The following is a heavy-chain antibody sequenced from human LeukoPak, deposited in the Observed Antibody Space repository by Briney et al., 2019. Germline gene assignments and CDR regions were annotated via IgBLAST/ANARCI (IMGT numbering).Heavy chain of an antibody. CDR3: ARHLPISSGWVDY. CDR1: GGSISSSSYY. D-gene: IGHD6-19*01. V-gene: IGHV4-39*01. Sequence: PSETLSLTCTVSGGSISSSSYYWGWIRQPPGKGLEWIGSIYYSGSTYYNPSLKSRVTISVDTSKNQFSLKLSSVTAADTAVYYCARHLPISSGWVDYWGQGTLVTVSS. J-gene: IGHJ4*02. CDR2: IYYSGST.